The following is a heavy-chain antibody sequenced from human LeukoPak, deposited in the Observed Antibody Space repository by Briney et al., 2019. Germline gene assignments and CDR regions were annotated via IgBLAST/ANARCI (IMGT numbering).Heavy chain of an antibody. Sequence: SETLSLTCTVSGGSISSYYWSWIRQPPGKGLEWIGYIYYSGSTNYNPSLKSRVTISVDPSKNQFSLKLSSVTAADTAVYYCARHWVPSGRFDPWGQGTLVTVSS. CDR2: IYYSGST. CDR1: GGSISSYY. CDR3: ARHWVPSGRFDP. D-gene: IGHD3-16*01. J-gene: IGHJ5*02. V-gene: IGHV4-59*08.